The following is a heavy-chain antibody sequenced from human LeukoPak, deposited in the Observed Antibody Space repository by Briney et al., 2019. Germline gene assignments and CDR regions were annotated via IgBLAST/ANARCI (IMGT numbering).Heavy chain of an antibody. V-gene: IGHV4-59*01. CDR1: GGSISSYY. CDR2: TYNSGST. J-gene: IGHJ4*02. Sequence: SETLSLTCTVSGGSISSYYWSWIRQPAGKGLEWIGYTYNSGSTNYNPTLKSRVTISVDTSKNQFSLKLSSVTAADTAVYYCARGLTGEAGYWGQGTLVTVSS. CDR3: ARGLTGEAGY.